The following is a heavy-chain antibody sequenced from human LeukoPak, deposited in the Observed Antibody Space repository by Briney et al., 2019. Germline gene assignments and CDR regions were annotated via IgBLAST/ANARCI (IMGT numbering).Heavy chain of an antibody. V-gene: IGHV1-2*02. CDR3: ARGVVPAAMDYYYYYMDV. D-gene: IGHD2-2*01. CDR1: GYTFTGYY. Sequence: GASVKVSCKASGYTFTGYYMHWVRQAPGQGLEWMGWINPNSGGTNYAQKFQGRVTMTRDTSISTACMELSRLRSDDTAVYYCARGVVPAAMDYYYYYMDVWGKGTTVTISS. CDR2: INPNSGGT. J-gene: IGHJ6*03.